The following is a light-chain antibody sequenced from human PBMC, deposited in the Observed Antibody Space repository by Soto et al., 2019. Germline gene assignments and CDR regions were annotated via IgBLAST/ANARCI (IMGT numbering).Light chain of an antibody. J-gene: IGKJ1*01. V-gene: IGKV1-9*01. CDR3: QHLSGYPQT. CDR2: PAS. Sequence: DVQLTQSPSFLSASVGDRVTITCRASQGISTYLAWYQQKPGKAPKLLIFPASTLHSGVQSRFSGSGSGTEFTLSISSLQPEDFATYYCQHLSGYPQTFGQGTKVDIK. CDR1: QGISTY.